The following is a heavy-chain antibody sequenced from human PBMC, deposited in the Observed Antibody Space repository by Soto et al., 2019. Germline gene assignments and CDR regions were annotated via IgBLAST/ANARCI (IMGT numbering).Heavy chain of an antibody. CDR2: ISSNGGST. CDR3: ARGPGYYFDY. J-gene: IGHJ4*02. V-gene: IGHV3-64*01. CDR1: GFTFSSYA. Sequence: GGSLRLSCAASGFTFSSYAMHWVRQAPGKGLEYVSAISSNGGSTYYANSVKGGFTISRDNSKNTLYLQMGSLRAEDMAVYYCARGPGYYFDYWGQGTLVTVSS.